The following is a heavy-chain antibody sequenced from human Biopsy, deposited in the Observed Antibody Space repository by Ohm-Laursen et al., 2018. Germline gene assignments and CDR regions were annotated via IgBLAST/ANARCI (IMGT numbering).Heavy chain of an antibody. J-gene: IGHJ4*02. CDR3: AREAIGYQLPCDD. CDR2: IVPILRTT. D-gene: IGHD2-15*01. Sequence: SVKVSCKTSTGTFDSYGVTWVRQAPGQGLEWMGRIVPILRTTTYAPKFQGRVTFTADKSSSTAYLELSSLTSEDTAMFYCAREAIGYQLPCDDWGQGTLVTVSS. V-gene: IGHV1-69*04. CDR1: TGTFDSYG.